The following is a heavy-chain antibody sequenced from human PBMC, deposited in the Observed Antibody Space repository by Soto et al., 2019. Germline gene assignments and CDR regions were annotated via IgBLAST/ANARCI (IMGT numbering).Heavy chain of an antibody. CDR1: GFTFSDYG. CDR3: AKDYGSSCYGIAY. Sequence: QLQLVESGGDVAQPGRSLRVSCAASGFTFSDYGMHWVRQAPGKGLEWVAAISYAGSNQYYADPVKGRFTISRDNSKNTLYLQMNSLRAEDTAVYYCAKDYGSSCYGIAYWGQGTLVIVSS. D-gene: IGHD6-13*01. J-gene: IGHJ4*02. V-gene: IGHV3-30*18. CDR2: ISYAGSNQ.